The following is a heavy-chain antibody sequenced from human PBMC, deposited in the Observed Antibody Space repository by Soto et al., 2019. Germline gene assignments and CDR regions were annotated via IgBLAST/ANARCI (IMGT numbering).Heavy chain of an antibody. CDR3: ARDLRDIAVVVAATTYGMDV. CDR1: GYTFTNYG. J-gene: IGHJ6*02. D-gene: IGHD2-15*01. V-gene: IGHV1-18*01. Sequence: QVQLVQSGTEVKKPGASVKVSCKASGYTFTNYGVSWVRQAPGQGLGWLGWISTYNGNTKYAQMLQGRVTMTTDTSTSTAYMELRNLKSDDTAVYYCARDLRDIAVVVAATTYGMDVWGQGTSVTVSS. CDR2: ISTYNGNT.